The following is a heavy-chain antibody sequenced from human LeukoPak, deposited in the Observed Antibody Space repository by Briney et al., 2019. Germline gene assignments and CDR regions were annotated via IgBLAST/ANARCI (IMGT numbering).Heavy chain of an antibody. CDR2: VRSKAYGGTT. CDR1: GFTFGDHA. V-gene: IGHV3-49*04. D-gene: IGHD5-18*01. CDR3: TRGPIQVWLYYGMDV. Sequence: GRSLRLSCTASGFTFGDHAMGWVRQAPGKGLEWVGFVRSKAYGGTTEYAASVKGRFIISRDDSKSIAYLQMNSLKTEDTAVYYCTRGPIQVWLYYGMDVWGQGTTVIVSS. J-gene: IGHJ6*02.